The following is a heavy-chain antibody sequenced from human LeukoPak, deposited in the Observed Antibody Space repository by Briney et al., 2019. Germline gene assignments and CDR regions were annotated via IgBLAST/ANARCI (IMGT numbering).Heavy chain of an antibody. Sequence: SSGTLSLTCTVSGYSISSGYYWGWIRQPPGKGLEWVGSAYHSGSTYYNPSLESRVTISVDTSKNQFSLNLSSVTAADTAIYYCARDSSGLYFDYWGQGTLVSVSS. CDR3: ARDSSGLYFDY. CDR1: GYSISSGYY. V-gene: IGHV4-38-2*02. D-gene: IGHD2-8*02. CDR2: AYHSGST. J-gene: IGHJ4*02.